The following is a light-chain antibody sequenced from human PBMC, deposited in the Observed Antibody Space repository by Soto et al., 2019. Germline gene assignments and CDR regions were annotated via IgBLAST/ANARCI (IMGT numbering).Light chain of an antibody. CDR1: QSIANY. CDR2: AAS. J-gene: IGKJ4*01. CDR3: QQSYDTPLT. Sequence: DIQMTQSPSSLSASVGDRVTITCRASQSIANYLNWYQQNSGRAPELLIHAASSLQSGVPSRFSGSGSGTDFTLTISRLQPEDFATYYCQQSYDTPLTLGGGTKVEI. V-gene: IGKV1-39*01.